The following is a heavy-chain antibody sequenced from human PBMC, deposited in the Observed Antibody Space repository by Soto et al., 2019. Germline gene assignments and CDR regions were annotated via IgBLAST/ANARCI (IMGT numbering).Heavy chain of an antibody. CDR1: GFTFSSYA. Sequence: PGESVKISCAASGFTFSSYAMKWVRQAPGKGLEWVSLIGESGTPTYYADSVKGRFTISRDNSGNTLFLEMYSLRAEDTAVYYCARYIPGVRYYGMDVWGQGTTVTSSS. CDR2: IGESGTPT. CDR3: ARYIPGVRYYGMDV. J-gene: IGHJ6*02. V-gene: IGHV3-23*01. D-gene: IGHD2-2*01.